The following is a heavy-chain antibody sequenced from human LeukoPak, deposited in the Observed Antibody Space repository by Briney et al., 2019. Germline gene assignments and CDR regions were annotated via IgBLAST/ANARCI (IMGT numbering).Heavy chain of an antibody. D-gene: IGHD3-22*01. V-gene: IGHV3-23*01. CDR1: GFTFSSYE. CDR3: AKASMIVVVITNDAFDI. CDR2: ISGSGGST. Sequence: GGSLRLSCAASGFTFSSYEMNWVGQAPGKGLEWVSAISGSGGSTYYADSVKGRFTISRDNSKNTLYLQMNSLRAEDTAVYYCAKASMIVVVITNDAFDIWGQGTMVTVSS. J-gene: IGHJ3*02.